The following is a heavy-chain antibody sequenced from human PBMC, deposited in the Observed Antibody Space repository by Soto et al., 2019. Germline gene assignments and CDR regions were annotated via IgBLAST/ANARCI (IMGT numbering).Heavy chain of an antibody. D-gene: IGHD3-22*01. Sequence: PSETLSLTCTVSGDSISSSTYYWGWIRQPPGKGLEWIGSMFYSGNTYYNPSLKSRVTLSIDTSKNQFSLKLNSVTAADTAVYYCVSPEGYYDSSGYTLDYWGQGTLVTV. V-gene: IGHV4-39*01. J-gene: IGHJ4*02. CDR3: VSPEGYYDSSGYTLDY. CDR2: MFYSGNT. CDR1: GDSISSSTYY.